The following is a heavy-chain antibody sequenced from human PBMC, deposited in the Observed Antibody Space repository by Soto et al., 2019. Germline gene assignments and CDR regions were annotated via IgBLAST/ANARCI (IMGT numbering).Heavy chain of an antibody. D-gene: IGHD3-10*01. CDR2: IYYSGST. V-gene: IGHV4-31*03. CDR1: GGSISSGGYY. J-gene: IGHJ3*02. Sequence: QVQLQESGPGLVKPSQTLSLTCTVSGGSISSGGYYWSWIRQHPGKGLEWIGYIYYSGSTYDNPSLKSRVTISVDTSKIQSSLKLSSVTAADTAVYYCARDKWVVRGHPAPDHTLSEADAFDIWGQGTMVTVSS. CDR3: ARDKWVVRGHPAPDHTLSEADAFDI.